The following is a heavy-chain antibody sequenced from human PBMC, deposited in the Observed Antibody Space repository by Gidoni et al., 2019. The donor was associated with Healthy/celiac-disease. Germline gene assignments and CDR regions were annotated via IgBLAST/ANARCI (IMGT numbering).Heavy chain of an antibody. D-gene: IGHD5-12*01. J-gene: IGHJ4*02. CDR3: ARDPRYSGYDLPDY. CDR2: ISSSSSTI. CDR1: GFTFRSYS. Sequence: EVQLVESGGGLVQPGGSLRLSCAATGFTFRSYSMNWVRQAPGKGLEWVSYISSSSSTIDYADSVKGRFTISRDNAKNSLYLQMNSLRAEDTAVYYCARDPRYSGYDLPDYWGQGTLVTVSS. V-gene: IGHV3-48*01.